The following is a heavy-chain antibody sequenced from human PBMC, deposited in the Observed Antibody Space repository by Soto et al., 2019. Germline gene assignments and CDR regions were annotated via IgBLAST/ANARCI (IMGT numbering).Heavy chain of an antibody. V-gene: IGHV3-23*01. CDR2: INGADATT. Sequence: EVQLLESGGGLVQPGGSLRLSCAASGFTFNNYAMTWVRQAPGKGLEWVSSINGADATTSYADSVKGRFTISRDNSRSMLYLKMNSLRAEDTALYYCAKGGTPYSPQHDYWGQGTLVTVSS. J-gene: IGHJ4*02. D-gene: IGHD2-15*01. CDR3: AKGGTPYSPQHDY. CDR1: GFTFNNYA.